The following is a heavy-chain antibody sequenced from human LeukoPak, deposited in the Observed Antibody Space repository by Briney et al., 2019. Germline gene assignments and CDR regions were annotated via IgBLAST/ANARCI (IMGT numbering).Heavy chain of an antibody. D-gene: IGHD3-22*01. V-gene: IGHV4-59*08. Sequence: SETLSLTCAVYGGSFSGYYWSWIRQPPGKGLEWIGYIYYSGSTNYNPSLKSRVTISVDTSKNQFSLKLSSVTAADTAVYYCASLDSSGYYRTGWFDPWGQGTLVTVSS. CDR3: ASLDSSGYYRTGWFDP. J-gene: IGHJ5*02. CDR2: IYYSGST. CDR1: GGSFSGYY.